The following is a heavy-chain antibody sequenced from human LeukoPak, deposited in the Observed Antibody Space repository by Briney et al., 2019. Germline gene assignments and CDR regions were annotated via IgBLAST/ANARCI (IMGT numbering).Heavy chain of an antibody. J-gene: IGHJ5*02. D-gene: IGHD1-26*01. Sequence: SETLPLTCTVYIDSFSNYHWNWIRQTPAKGLEWIGEVNDSGDTNISPSLRSRVIISVDTSKNQFSLKLISVTVADTAIYYCARGQGATVPQVGKNWFDPWGQGTRVTVSS. V-gene: IGHV4-34*01. CDR3: ARGQGATVPQVGKNWFDP. CDR1: IDSFSNYH. CDR2: VNDSGDT.